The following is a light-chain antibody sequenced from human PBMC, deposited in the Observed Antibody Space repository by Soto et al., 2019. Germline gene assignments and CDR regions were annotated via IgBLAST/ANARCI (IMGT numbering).Light chain of an antibody. CDR1: QYVSNK. Sequence: EIVMTQSPATLSVSPGETATLSCRASQYVSNKVAWYQQKPGQAPSLLILGASTRATGVPARFSGSGSGTEFTLSISSLQSEDFAVYYCKQYKEWPPFTVGQGTHGR. CDR2: GAS. J-gene: IGKJ5*01. CDR3: KQYKEWPPFT. V-gene: IGKV3-15*01.